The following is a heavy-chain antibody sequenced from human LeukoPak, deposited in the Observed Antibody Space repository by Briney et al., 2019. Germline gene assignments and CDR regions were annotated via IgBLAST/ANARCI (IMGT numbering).Heavy chain of an antibody. V-gene: IGHV1-46*01. CDR1: GYTFTSYY. CDR3: ASSQTEDIVVVPAAMGVDY. J-gene: IGHJ4*02. Sequence: ASVKVSCKASGYTFTSYYMHWVRQAPGQGLEWMGIINPSGGSTSYAQKFQGRVTMTRDTSTSTVYMELSSLRSEDTAVYYCASSQTEDIVVVPAAMGVDYWGQGTLVSVSS. D-gene: IGHD2-2*01. CDR2: INPSGGST.